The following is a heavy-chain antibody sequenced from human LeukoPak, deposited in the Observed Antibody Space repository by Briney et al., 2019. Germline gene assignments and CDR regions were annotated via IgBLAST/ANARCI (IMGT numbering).Heavy chain of an antibody. Sequence: PGGSLRLSCAASGFTFPNYVMSWVRQAPGKGLEWVSGISGSGGNTYYADSVKGRFTISRDNSKNTLYLQMNSLRVEDAAVYYCANEYSKGDVWGQGTMVTVSS. CDR2: ISGSGGNT. CDR3: ANEYSKGDV. CDR1: GFTFPNYV. D-gene: IGHD4-11*01. V-gene: IGHV3-23*01. J-gene: IGHJ3*01.